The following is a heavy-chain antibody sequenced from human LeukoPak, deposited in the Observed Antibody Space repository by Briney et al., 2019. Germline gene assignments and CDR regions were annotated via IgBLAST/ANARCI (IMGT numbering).Heavy chain of an antibody. J-gene: IGHJ4*02. CDR1: GDSISIGSYY. CDR2: MNATGST. V-gene: IGHV4-61*09. Sequence: SETLSLTCTVSGDSISIGSYYWSWLRQPAGKGLEWIGHMNATGSTKYNPSLKSRVTISVDTSNNQFSLKVSSVTAADTAVYYCARDWDYWGQGTLVTVPS. CDR3: ARDWDY.